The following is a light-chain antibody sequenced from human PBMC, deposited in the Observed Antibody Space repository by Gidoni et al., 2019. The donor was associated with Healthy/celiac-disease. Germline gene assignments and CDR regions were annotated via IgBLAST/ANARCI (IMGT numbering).Light chain of an antibody. CDR2: GNS. CDR3: QSYDSSLSGVV. V-gene: IGLV1-40*01. CDR1: SSNIWAGYD. Sequence: HSVLTQPPSVSGAPAQWLTSSCTGSSSNIWAGYDVHWYQQLPGTAPKLLIYGNSNRPSGGPDRFSGAKSGTSASLAITGLQAEDEADYYCQSYDSSLSGVVFGGGTKLTVL. J-gene: IGLJ2*01.